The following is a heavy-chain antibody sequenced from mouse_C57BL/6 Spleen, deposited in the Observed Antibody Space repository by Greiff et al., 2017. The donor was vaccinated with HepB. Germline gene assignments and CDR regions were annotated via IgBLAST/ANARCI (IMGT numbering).Heavy chain of an antibody. D-gene: IGHD1-1*01. Sequence: VQRVESGPELVKPGASVKISCKASGYAFSSSWMNWVKQRPGKGLEWIGRIYPGDGDTNYNGKFKGKATLTADKSSSTAYMQLSSLTSEDSAVYFCAITTVVEAPLDYWGQGTTLTVSS. CDR3: AITTVVEAPLDY. CDR1: GYAFSSSW. J-gene: IGHJ2*01. V-gene: IGHV1-82*01. CDR2: IYPGDGDT.